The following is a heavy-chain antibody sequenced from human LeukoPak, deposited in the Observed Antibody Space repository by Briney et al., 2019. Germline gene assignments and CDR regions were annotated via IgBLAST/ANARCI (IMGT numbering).Heavy chain of an antibody. D-gene: IGHD2-2*01. CDR2: IYYSGCT. Sequence: SETLSLTCTVSGGSISSYYWSWIRQPPGKGLEWIGYIYYSGCTNYNPSLKSRVTISVDTSKNQFSLKLSSVTAADTAVYYCARHAHPTLYCSSTSCPHINWFDPWGQGTLVTVSS. J-gene: IGHJ5*02. CDR1: GGSISSYY. CDR3: ARHAHPTLYCSSTSCPHINWFDP. V-gene: IGHV4-59*08.